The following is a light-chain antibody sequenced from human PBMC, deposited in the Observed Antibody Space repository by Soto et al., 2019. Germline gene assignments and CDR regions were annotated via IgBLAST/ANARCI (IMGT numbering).Light chain of an antibody. J-gene: IGKJ1*01. CDR3: QQYKNWLTWT. CDR1: QRVSSS. CDR2: GAS. Sequence: EIVMTQSPATLSVSPGERATLSCRASQRVSSSLAWYQHKPGQAPRLLIYGASTRATGIPARFSGSGSGTEFTLTIRSLQSEDLAVYYCQQYKNWLTWTFGQGTKVEL. V-gene: IGKV3-15*01.